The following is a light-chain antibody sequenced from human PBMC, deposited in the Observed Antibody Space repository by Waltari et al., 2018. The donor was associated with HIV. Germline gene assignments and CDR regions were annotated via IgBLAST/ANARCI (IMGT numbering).Light chain of an antibody. CDR1: SSNIRVGLD. CDR2: DDS. V-gene: IGLV1-40*01. CDR3: QSYASGLTAVV. J-gene: IGLJ2*01. Sequence: QPVLTQPPSVSEAPGQWLSISRAGSSSNIRVGLDTHCYQQIPGKAPRLLIYDDSNRPSGVPSRFSGSRSGTSASLAITGLQADDEADYYCQSYASGLTAVVFGGGTKLTVL.